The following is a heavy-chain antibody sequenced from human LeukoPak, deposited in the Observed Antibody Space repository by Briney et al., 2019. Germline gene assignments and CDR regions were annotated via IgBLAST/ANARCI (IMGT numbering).Heavy chain of an antibody. CDR1: GGSVVGGGYS. D-gene: IGHD6-19*01. V-gene: IGHV4-30-4*07. J-gene: IGHJ3*02. CDR3: ARSINGWDAFDI. Sequence: SETLSLTCAVSGGSVVGGGYSWSWIRQPPGKGLEWIGYIYYSGSTYYNPSLKSRLTISIDTSKNMFSLSLNSVTAADIAVYFCARSINGWDAFDIWGQGTVVAVSS. CDR2: IYYSGST.